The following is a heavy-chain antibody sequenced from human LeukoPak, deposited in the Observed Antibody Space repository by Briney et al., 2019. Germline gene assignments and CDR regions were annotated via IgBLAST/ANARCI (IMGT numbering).Heavy chain of an antibody. Sequence: GGSLRLSCAASGFTFTNFAMNWVRQTPGKGLEWVSSITGNGGRAYYADSVKGRFTISRDNSMNTLHLQMNSLRAEDTAVYYCAKCPHYDGSGFYFDYWGQGALVTVSS. CDR3: AKCPHYDGSGFYFDY. CDR1: GFTFTNFA. J-gene: IGHJ4*02. D-gene: IGHD3-22*01. CDR2: ITGNGGRA. V-gene: IGHV3-23*01.